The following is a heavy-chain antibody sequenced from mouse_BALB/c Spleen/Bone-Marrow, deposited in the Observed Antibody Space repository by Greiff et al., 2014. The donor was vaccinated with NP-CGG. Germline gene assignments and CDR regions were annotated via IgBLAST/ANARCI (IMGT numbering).Heavy chain of an antibody. V-gene: IGHV1S126*01. CDR2: IYPSDSYT. CDR3: TRQYGNYYAMDY. Sequence: QVQLKQSGAELERPGASVKVSCKASGYTFTSYWINWVKQRPGQGLEWIGNIYPSDSYTNYNQNFKDKATLTVDKSSSTAYMQLSSPTSEDSAVYYCTRQYGNYYAMDYWGQGTSVTVSS. J-gene: IGHJ4*01. CDR1: GYTFTSYW. D-gene: IGHD2-10*02.